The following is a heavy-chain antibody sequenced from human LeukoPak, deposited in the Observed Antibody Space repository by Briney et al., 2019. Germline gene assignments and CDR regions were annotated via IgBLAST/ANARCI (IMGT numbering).Heavy chain of an antibody. CDR2: IYHSGST. Sequence: SETLSLTCAVSGYSISSGYYWGWIRRPPGKGVEGIGTIYHSGSTYYNPSLKSRVTIPVDTSKNQFSLKLSSVTAADTAVYYCARQDYYYYYMAVWGKGTTVTVSS. J-gene: IGHJ6*03. CDR1: GYSISSGYY. V-gene: IGHV4-38-2*01. CDR3: ARQDYYYYYMAV.